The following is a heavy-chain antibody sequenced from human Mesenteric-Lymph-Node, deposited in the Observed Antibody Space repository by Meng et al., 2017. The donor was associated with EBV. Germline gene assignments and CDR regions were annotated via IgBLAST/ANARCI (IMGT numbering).Heavy chain of an antibody. CDR1: AYSVRSITYY. CDR3: ASAAHYYGSGSYWGDWFDP. J-gene: IGHJ5*02. D-gene: IGHD3-10*01. V-gene: IGHV4-39*07. Sequence: PVLVTPSLPLSLTSIVSAYSVRSITYYWGWIRQPPGKWLEWIGSFYHGGTTYYNPSLKSRVTISVDTSKNQFSLRLNSVTAADTAMYYCASAAHYYGSGSYWGDWFDPWGQGTLVTVSS. CDR2: FYHGGTT.